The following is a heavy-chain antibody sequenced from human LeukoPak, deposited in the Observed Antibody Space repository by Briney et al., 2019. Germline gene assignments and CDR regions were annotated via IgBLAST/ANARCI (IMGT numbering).Heavy chain of an antibody. Sequence: SETLSLTCTVSGGSISSYYWNWIRQPPGKGLEWIGYIYYSGSTNYNPSLKSRVTISVDTSKNQFSLKLSSVTAADTAVYYCARYGVVSSYYYYYGMDVWGQGTTVTVSS. V-gene: IGHV4-59*01. CDR2: IYYSGST. J-gene: IGHJ6*02. D-gene: IGHD3-10*01. CDR1: GGSISSYY. CDR3: ARYGVVSSYYYYYGMDV.